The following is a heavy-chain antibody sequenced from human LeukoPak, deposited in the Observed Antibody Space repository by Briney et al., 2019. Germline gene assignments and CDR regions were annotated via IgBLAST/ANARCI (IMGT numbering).Heavy chain of an antibody. CDR1: GGSISSSSYY. CDR2: IYYSGST. V-gene: IGHV4-39*01. J-gene: IGHJ4*02. D-gene: IGHD3-10*01. Sequence: SETLSLTCTVSGGSISSSSYYWGWIRQPPGKGLEWIGSIYYSGSTYYNPSLKSRVTISVDTSKNQFSLKPSSVTAADTAVYYCARQVLGGSGSYYFDYWDQGTLVTVSS. CDR3: ARQVLGGSGSYYFDY.